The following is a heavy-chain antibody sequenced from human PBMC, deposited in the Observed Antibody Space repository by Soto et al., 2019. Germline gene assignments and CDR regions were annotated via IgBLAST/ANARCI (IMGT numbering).Heavy chain of an antibody. V-gene: IGHV3-21*01. D-gene: IGHD6-6*01. CDR2: ISSSSSYI. J-gene: IGHJ6*02. Sequence: GSLIISCAASVFTFRIYSMNWVRPAPVKGLEWVSSISSSSSYIYYADSVKGRFTISRDNAKNSLYLQMNSLRAEDTAVYYCARGNGGSSYYYYYGMDVWGQGTTVTVSS. CDR3: ARGNGGSSYYYYYGMDV. CDR1: VFTFRIYS.